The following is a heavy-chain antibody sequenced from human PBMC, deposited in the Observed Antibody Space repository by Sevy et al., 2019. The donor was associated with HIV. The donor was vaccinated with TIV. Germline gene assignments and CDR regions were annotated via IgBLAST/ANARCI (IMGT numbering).Heavy chain of an antibody. CDR1: GLSVSRNY. Sequence: GGSLRLSCAASGLSVSRNYLSWVRQAPGKWLEWVSVIYAGGSTYYADSVKGRFTVSRVKAKNTLYYQMNSLRAEDTAVYYCASQLGIGAFDIWGQGTMVTVSS. J-gene: IGHJ3*02. CDR2: IYAGGST. D-gene: IGHD7-27*01. V-gene: IGHV3-53*01. CDR3: ASQLGIGAFDI.